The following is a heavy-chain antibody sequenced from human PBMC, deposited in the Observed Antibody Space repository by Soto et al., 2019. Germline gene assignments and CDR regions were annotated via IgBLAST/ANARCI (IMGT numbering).Heavy chain of an antibody. V-gene: IGHV4-39*01. CDR2: IYYSGSA. CDR3: ARRPLVRGIIPYYFDS. D-gene: IGHD3-10*01. CDR1: GGSINNSSFY. Sequence: QLQLQESGPGLVKPSETLSLTCTVSGGSINNSSFYWGWVRQPPGKRLEWIGSIYYSGSAYYNPSLKSRLTISVDTSKNQFSLNLSSVTAADTAVYFCARRPLVRGIIPYYFDSWGQGTLVTASS. J-gene: IGHJ4*02.